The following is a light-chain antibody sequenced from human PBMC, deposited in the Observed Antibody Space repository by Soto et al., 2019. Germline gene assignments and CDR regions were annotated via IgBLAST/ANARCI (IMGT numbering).Light chain of an antibody. CDR3: QQYNVRPLT. CDR1: QDIRSS. J-gene: IGKJ4*01. CDR2: GAS. Sequence: EVVMTQSPATLSVSPGERVTLSCRASQDIRSSFAWYQQKRGQPPRLLIYGASTRATGVPARFSGSGSGTEFTLTTSSLQTEDVAVYYWQQYNVRPLTFGGGTKVEIK. V-gene: IGKV3-15*01.